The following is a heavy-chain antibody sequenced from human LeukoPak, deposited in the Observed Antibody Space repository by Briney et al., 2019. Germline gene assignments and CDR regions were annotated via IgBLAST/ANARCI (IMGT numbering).Heavy chain of an antibody. J-gene: IGHJ6*03. D-gene: IGHD3-9*01. CDR1: GGSFSGYY. CDR2: INHSGST. V-gene: IGHV4-34*01. CDR3: ARGVSVYYDILTGYYYYYYMDV. Sequence: SSETLSLTCAVYGGSFSGYYWSWIRQPPGKGREWIGEINHSGSTNYNPSLKSRVTISVDTSKNQFSLKLSSVTAADTAVYYCARGVSVYYDILTGYYYYYYMDVWGKGTTVTVSS.